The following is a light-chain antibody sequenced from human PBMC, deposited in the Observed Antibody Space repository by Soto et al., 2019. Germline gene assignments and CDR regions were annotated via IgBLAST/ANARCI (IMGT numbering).Light chain of an antibody. V-gene: IGKV3-20*01. CDR1: QSISNN. CDR2: DAS. CDR3: QQYGSSPRT. Sequence: EIVMTQSPGTLSVSLGERATLSCRASQSISNNLAWYQQKPGQAPRLLIYDASNRATGIPARFSGSGSGADFTLTISRLDPEDFAVYFCQQYGSSPRTFGQGTKVDIK. J-gene: IGKJ1*01.